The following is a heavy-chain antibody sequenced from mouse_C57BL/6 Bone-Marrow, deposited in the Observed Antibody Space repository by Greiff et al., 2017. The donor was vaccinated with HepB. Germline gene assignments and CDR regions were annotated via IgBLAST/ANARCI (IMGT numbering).Heavy chain of an antibody. CDR3: ARDAFPDYYGSSYWYFDV. V-gene: IGHV7-1*01. Sequence: EVKVVESGGGLVQSGRSLRLSCATSGFTFSDFYMEWVRQAPGKGLEWIAASRNKANDYTTEYSASVKGRFIVSRDTSQSILYLQMNALRAEDTAIYYCARDAFPDYYGSSYWYFDVWGTGTTVTVSS. D-gene: IGHD1-1*01. CDR2: SRNKANDYTT. CDR1: GFTFSDFY. J-gene: IGHJ1*03.